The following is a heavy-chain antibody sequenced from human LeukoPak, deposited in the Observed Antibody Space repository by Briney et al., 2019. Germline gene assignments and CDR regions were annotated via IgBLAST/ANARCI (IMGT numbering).Heavy chain of an antibody. D-gene: IGHD4-17*01. CDR1: GFTVSSNY. Sequence: GGSLRLSRAASGFTVSSNYMSWVRQAPGKGLEWVSSIDPSSTYIYYADSVKGRFTISRDNAQNSLYLQMNSLRAEDTAVYYCTRGSYGDYEYWGQGTLVTVSS. CDR3: TRGSYGDYEY. CDR2: IDPSSTYI. V-gene: IGHV3-21*01. J-gene: IGHJ4*02.